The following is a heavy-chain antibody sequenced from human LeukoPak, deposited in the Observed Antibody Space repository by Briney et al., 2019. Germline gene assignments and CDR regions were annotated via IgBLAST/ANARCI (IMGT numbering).Heavy chain of an antibody. CDR2: ISSDENTK. V-gene: IGHV3-30*18. J-gene: IGHJ4*02. D-gene: IGHD6-19*01. CDR3: AKKGGSSGRYDYLDY. CDR1: AFIFSGHW. Sequence: GGSLRLSCEGSAFIFSGHWMNWVRQAPGRGLEWVAVISSDENTKFYADSVKGRFTVYRDNSKKTVWLQMNSLRAEDTAVYYCAKKGGSSGRYDYLDYWGQGTLVTVSS.